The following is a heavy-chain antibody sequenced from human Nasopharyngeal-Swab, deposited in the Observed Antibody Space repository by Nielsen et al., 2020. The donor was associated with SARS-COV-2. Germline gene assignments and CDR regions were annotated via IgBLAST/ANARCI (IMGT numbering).Heavy chain of an antibody. Sequence: GESLKISCAGSAFTFSHYAMSWVRQAPGKGLEWVSDIRGSGDNTYYADSVKGRFTISRDNPKNTLYLQMNSLRAEDTAVYYCAKPHLRYYDWLLFDYLGQGTLVTVSS. CDR3: AKPHLRYYDWLLFDY. CDR1: AFTFSHYA. D-gene: IGHD3-9*01. V-gene: IGHV3-23*01. CDR2: IRGSGDNT. J-gene: IGHJ4*02.